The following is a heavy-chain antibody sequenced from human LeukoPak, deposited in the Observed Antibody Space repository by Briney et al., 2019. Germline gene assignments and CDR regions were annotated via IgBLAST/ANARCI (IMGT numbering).Heavy chain of an antibody. CDR3: ARVPATSGDIDYDFWSGHYFFDH. D-gene: IGHD3-3*01. V-gene: IGHV1-2*02. CDR1: GYTFTNHQ. J-gene: IGHJ4*02. CDR2: INPNSGGT. Sequence: ASVKFSCKASGYTFTNHQMHWVRQAPGHGLEWMGWINPNSGGTNYAQKFQGRVTMTTDMSITTAYMELTRLRSDDTAVYYCARVPATSGDIDYDFWSGHYFFDHWGQGTLVTVSS.